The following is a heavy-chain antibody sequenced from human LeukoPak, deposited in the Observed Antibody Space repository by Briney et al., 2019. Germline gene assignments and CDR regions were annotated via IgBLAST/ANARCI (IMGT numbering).Heavy chain of an antibody. CDR2: IFGSGSTT. D-gene: IGHD5-12*01. J-gene: IGHJ4*02. CDR3: AKDLVATIGNLDY. CDR1: GFTFSSYA. V-gene: IGHV3-23*01. Sequence: GGSLRLSCAASGFTFSSYAMSWVRQAPGKGLEWVSSIFGSGSTTYYADSVKGRFTSSRDNSKNTLYLRMNSLRAEDTAVYYCAKDLVATIGNLDYWGQGTLVTVSS.